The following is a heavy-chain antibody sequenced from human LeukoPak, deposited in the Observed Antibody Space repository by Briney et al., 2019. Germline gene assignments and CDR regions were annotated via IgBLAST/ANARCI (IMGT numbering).Heavy chain of an antibody. J-gene: IGHJ4*02. V-gene: IGHV1-8*01. CDR2: MTHNSGTT. CDR3: ARAQRAKNDYSH. Sequence: ASVKVFCKASGYTFPSYDINGVRQATGQGLEWMGCMTHNSGTTGYAQKFRGRVTMTRDTSISTAYMELSSLRSEDTAVYYCARAQRAKNDYSHWGQGTLVTVSS. CDR1: GYTFPSYD. D-gene: IGHD4-11*01.